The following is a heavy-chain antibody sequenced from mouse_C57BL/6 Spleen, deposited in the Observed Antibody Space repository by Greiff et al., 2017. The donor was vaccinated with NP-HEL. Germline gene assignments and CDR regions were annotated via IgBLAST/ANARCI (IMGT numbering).Heavy chain of an antibody. Sequence: VQLQQSLAELVKPGASVKISCKASGYAFSSYWMNWVKQRPGKGLEWIGQIYPGDGDTNYNGKFKGKATLTADKSSSTAYMQLSSLTSEDSAVYFCARKHDYDGYFDVWGTGTTVTVSS. J-gene: IGHJ1*03. CDR1: GYAFSSYW. V-gene: IGHV1-80*01. CDR3: ARKHDYDGYFDV. D-gene: IGHD2-4*01. CDR2: IYPGDGDT.